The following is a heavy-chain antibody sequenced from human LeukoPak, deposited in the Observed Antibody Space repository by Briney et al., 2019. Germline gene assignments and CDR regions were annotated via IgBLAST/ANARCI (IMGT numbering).Heavy chain of an antibody. J-gene: IGHJ4*02. CDR2: MNPNSGNT. CDR1: GYTFTSYD. V-gene: IGHV1-8*03. D-gene: IGHD3-22*01. Sequence: GASVKVSCKASGYTFTSYDINWVRQATGQGLEWMGWMNPNSGNTGYAQKFQGRVTITRNTSISTAYMELSSLRSEDTAVYYCARGRGYSYGFVWNTYYDSSGYDYWGQETLVTVSS. CDR3: ARGRGYSYGFVWNTYYDSSGYDY.